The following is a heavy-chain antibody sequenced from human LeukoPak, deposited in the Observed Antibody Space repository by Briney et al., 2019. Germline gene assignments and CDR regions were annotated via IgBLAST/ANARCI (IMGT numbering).Heavy chain of an antibody. D-gene: IGHD2-2*01. V-gene: IGHV3-11*04. CDR3: ARDHCSSTSCYYYMDV. J-gene: IGHJ6*03. CDR2: ISSSGSTI. Sequence: GGSLRLSCAASGFTFSDYYMSWIRQAPGKGLEWVSYISSSGSTIYYADSVKGRFTISRDNAKNSLYLQMNSLRAEDTAVYYCARDHCSSTSCYYYMDVWGKGTTVTVSS. CDR1: GFTFSDYY.